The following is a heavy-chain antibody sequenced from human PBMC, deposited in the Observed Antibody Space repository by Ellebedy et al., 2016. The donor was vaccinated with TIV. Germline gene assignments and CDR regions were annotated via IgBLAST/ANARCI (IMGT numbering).Heavy chain of an antibody. V-gene: IGHV4-59*12. J-gene: IGHJ4*02. CDR3: ARGGPKMGLFQTRRGYFDY. D-gene: IGHD3-22*01. Sequence: MPSETLSLTCTVSGGSISSYYWSWIRQPPGKGLEWIGYVSYTGSTNYDPSLKSRVTISVDTSKNQFSLKLSSVTAADTAVYYCARGGPKMGLFQTRRGYFDYWGQGTLVTVSS. CDR2: VSYTGST. CDR1: GGSISSYY.